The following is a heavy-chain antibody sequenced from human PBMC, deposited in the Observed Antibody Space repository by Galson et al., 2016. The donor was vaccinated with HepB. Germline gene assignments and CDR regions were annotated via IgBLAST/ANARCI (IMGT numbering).Heavy chain of an antibody. J-gene: IGHJ4*02. CDR3: AKSRPYGTGWFRVKDY. CDR2: IRESGDT. Sequence: SLRLSCAASVSTFRSYVMSWVRQAPGKGLEWVSAIRESGDTHYADSVKGRFTISRDNSMNTLYLQMNNLRAEDTAVYFCAKSRPYGTGWFRVKDYWGQGTLVTVSS. V-gene: IGHV3-23*01. D-gene: IGHD6-19*01. CDR1: VSTFRSYV.